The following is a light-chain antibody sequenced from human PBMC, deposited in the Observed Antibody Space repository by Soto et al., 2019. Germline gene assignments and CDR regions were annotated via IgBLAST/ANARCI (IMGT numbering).Light chain of an antibody. CDR3: QQYGSSRVT. CDR1: QSVSNNY. V-gene: IGKV3-20*01. CDR2: GAS. J-gene: IGKJ3*01. Sequence: EIVLTQSPGTLSLSPGERATLSCRASQSVSNNYLAWYQQKPGQAPRLLIYGASSRATGIPDRFSGSGSGTDFTLTISRLEPEDFAVYYCQQYGSSRVTFGPGTKVDIK.